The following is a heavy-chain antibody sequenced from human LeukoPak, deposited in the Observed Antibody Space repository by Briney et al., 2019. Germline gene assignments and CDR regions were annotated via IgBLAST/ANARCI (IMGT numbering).Heavy chain of an antibody. J-gene: IGHJ2*01. CDR1: GGSISSGGYY. CDR3: VSDRSGWYFDL. CDR2: IYFSGST. V-gene: IGHV4-31*03. Sequence: SQTLSLTCTVSGGSISSGGYYWSWIRQHPGKGLEWIGYIYFSGSTYYNPSLKSRVNISVDTSKNQFSLKLSSVTAAGTAVYYCVSDRSGWYFDLWGRGTLVTVSS.